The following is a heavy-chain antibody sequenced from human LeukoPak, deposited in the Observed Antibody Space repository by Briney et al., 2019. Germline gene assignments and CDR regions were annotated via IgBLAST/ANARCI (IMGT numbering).Heavy chain of an antibody. D-gene: IGHD6-13*01. CDR3: ARGGIAVAGPFDY. Sequence: SETLSLTCTVSGSSISSGYYWGWIRQPPGKGLEWIGGIYHSGSTYYNPSLKSRVTISVDTSKNQFSLKLSSVTAADTAVYYCARGGIAVAGPFDYWGQGTLVTVSS. CDR2: IYHSGST. J-gene: IGHJ4*02. CDR1: GSSISSGYY. V-gene: IGHV4-38-2*02.